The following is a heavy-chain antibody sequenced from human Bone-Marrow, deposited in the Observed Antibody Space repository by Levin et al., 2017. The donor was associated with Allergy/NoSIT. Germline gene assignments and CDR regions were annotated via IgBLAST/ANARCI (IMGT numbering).Heavy chain of an antibody. CDR2: IWHDGRKK. J-gene: IGHJ6*02. D-gene: IGHD5-12*01. CDR3: VRDSGLYGLDV. CDR1: GFTFTTYG. V-gene: IGHV3-33*01. Sequence: HGESLKISCATSGFTFTTYGMHWVRQAPGKGLEWVAVIWHDGRKKFHAESVRGRLTISRDNSENTVSLQMNSLRVEDTAVYYCVRDSGLYGLDVWGQGTTVIVSS.